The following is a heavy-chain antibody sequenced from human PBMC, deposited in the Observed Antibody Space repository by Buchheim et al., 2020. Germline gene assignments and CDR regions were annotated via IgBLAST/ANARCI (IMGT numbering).Heavy chain of an antibody. V-gene: IGHV1-46*01. CDR3: ARTLYSTSYIDF. D-gene: IGHD6-13*01. J-gene: IGHJ4*02. CDR1: GYNFVSHY. Sequence: QVQLVQSGAEVKKPGASVKVSCKASGYNFVSHYIHWVRQAPGQGLEWMGLINPSGGSTSYAEKFQGRVTMTRDTSTGTMDIDLSSLRSEDTALYYCARTLYSTSYIDFWGQGTL. CDR2: INPSGGST.